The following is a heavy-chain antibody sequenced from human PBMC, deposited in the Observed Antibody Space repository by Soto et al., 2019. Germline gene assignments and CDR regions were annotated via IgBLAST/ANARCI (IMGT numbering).Heavy chain of an antibody. CDR2: IIPIFGTA. V-gene: IGHV1-69*01. CDR1: GGLLSSYA. CDR3: AGGSSGSSWVNEY. J-gene: IGHJ4*02. D-gene: IGHD3-22*01. Sequence: QEQLVQSGAEVKKPGSAVKVSCQASGGLLSSYAISWVRQATGQGLAWMGGIIPIFGTANYAEKFQGRGTITADDTANAAYMELSSLSSENRARYYGAGGSSGSSWVNEYWGQGTLVTVSS.